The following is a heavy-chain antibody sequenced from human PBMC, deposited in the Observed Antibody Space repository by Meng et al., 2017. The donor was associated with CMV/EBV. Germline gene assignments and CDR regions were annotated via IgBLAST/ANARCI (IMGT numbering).Heavy chain of an antibody. D-gene: IGHD6-6*01. CDR3: SKGTISLTRRGVPYSSSSSRSSNYYYYGMDV. CDR2: IKQEGSEE. J-gene: IGHJ6*02. V-gene: IGHV3-7*01. Sequence: GESPKISRAASGFTFSTYWMTWVRQAPGKGLEWVANIKQEGSEEYYVDPVKGRFTIPRDNAKNSLCLDMDSLRAEDTAVYYCSKGTISLTRRGVPYSSSSSRSSNYYYYGMDVWGQGTTVTVSS. CDR1: GFTFSTYW.